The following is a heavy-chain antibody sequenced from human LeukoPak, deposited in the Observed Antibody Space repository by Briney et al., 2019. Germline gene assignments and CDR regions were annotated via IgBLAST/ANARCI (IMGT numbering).Heavy chain of an antibody. J-gene: IGHJ5*02. CDR1: GRSIRSVY. V-gene: IGHV4-4*07. CDR2: IYATDLT. Sequence: SETLSLTCTVSGRSIRSVYWNWIRQSAGKGLEWIGRIYATDLTNYNPSLKSRVTLSVDMSKNGLSLTLKSVTAADTAVYYCARGFGSGTSPIDLWGQGALVTVSS. D-gene: IGHD3-10*01. CDR3: ARGFGSGTSPIDL.